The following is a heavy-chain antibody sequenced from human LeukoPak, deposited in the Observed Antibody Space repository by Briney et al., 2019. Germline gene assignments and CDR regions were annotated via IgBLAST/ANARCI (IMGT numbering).Heavy chain of an antibody. CDR2: VSDSGDST. D-gene: IGHD3-10*01. J-gene: IGHJ4*02. CDR1: GFTFNNYA. Sequence: GGSLRLSCAASGFTFNNYAMSWVRRAPGKGLEWVSSVSDSGDSTYYADSVKGRVTISRDNSRNTLYLQMYSLRAEDTAVYHCAKSANSGTYYRGYFDQWGQGTLVTVSS. CDR3: AKSANSGTYYRGYFDQ. V-gene: IGHV3-23*01.